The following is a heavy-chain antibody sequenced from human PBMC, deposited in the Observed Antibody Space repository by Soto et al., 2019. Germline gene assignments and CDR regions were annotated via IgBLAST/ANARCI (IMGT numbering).Heavy chain of an antibody. CDR1: GGSISSGGYY. J-gene: IGHJ4*02. CDR2: IYYSGST. V-gene: IGHV4-31*03. CDR3: ARTYYDGSGYYSNFDY. D-gene: IGHD3-22*01. Sequence: SETLSLTCTVSGGSISSGGYYWSWIRQHPGKCLEWIGYIYYSGSTYYNPSLKSRVTISVDTSKNQLSLKLSSVTAADTAVYYCARTYYDGSGYYSNFDYWGQGTLVTVYS.